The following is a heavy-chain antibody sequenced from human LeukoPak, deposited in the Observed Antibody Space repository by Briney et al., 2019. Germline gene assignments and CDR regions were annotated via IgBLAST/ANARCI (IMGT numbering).Heavy chain of an antibody. D-gene: IGHD7-27*01. V-gene: IGHV3-7*01. J-gene: IGHJ4*02. CDR1: GFTFSGAW. CDR2: IREDGTEK. CDR3: ARHVGISF. Sequence: GGSLRLSCTASGFTFSGAWMTWVRQAPGKGLEWVANIREDGTEKNYVDSVKGRFTISRDHAKNSLFLQMSNLRDDDTAIYYCARHVGISFWGQGTLVTVSS.